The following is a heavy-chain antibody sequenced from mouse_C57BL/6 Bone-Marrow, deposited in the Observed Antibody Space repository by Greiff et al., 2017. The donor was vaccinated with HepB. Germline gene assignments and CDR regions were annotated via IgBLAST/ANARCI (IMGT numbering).Heavy chain of an antibody. Sequence: VPLQQPGAELVKPGASVKLSCTASGYTFTSYWMPWVKQRPGQGLEWIGELDPSDSYTNYNQKFKGKATLTVDTSSSTAYMQLSSLTSEDSAVYYGARGDSSGKGDYWGQGTTLTVSS. D-gene: IGHD3-2*02. V-gene: IGHV1-50*01. CDR2: LDPSDSYT. CDR3: ARGDSSGKGDY. CDR1: GYTFTSYW. J-gene: IGHJ2*01.